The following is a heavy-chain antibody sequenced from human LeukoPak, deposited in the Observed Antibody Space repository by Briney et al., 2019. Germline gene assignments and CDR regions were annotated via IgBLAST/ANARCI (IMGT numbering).Heavy chain of an antibody. CDR1: GFTFSSYG. J-gene: IGHJ4*02. CDR2: ISGSGGST. CDR3: AKGEGEYSYGYLDY. Sequence: GSLRLSCAASGFTFSSYGMSWVRQAPGKGLEWVSAISGSGGSTYYADSVKGRFTISRDNSKNTLYLQMNSLRAEDTAVYYCAKGEGEYSYGYLDYWGQGTLVTVSS. D-gene: IGHD5-18*01. V-gene: IGHV3-23*01.